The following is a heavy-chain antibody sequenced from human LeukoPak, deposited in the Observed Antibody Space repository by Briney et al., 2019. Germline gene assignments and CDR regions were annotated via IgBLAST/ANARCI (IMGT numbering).Heavy chain of an antibody. J-gene: IGHJ5*02. CDR1: GGTFSSYA. D-gene: IGHD1-1*01. Sequence: SVKVSCKASGGTFSSYAISWVRQAPGQGLEWMGGIIPIFGTANYAQKFQGRVTITADESTSTAYMEPSSLRSEDTAVYYCATGPNAGPYNWFDPWGQGTLVTVSS. CDR2: IIPIFGTA. CDR3: ATGPNAGPYNWFDP. V-gene: IGHV1-69*13.